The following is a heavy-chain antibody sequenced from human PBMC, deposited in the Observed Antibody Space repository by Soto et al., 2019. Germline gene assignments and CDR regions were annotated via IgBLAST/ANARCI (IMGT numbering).Heavy chain of an antibody. CDR2: IKRDESEE. V-gene: IGHV3-7*04. D-gene: IGHD6-13*01. Sequence: GGSLRLSCAASGFTFSSYWMSWVRQAPGKGLEWVANIKRDESEEYYADSVKGRFTISRDNAKNSLYLQMNSLRAEDTAVYYCATDYSSSWYFPFDFWGQGTLVTVSS. J-gene: IGHJ4*02. CDR3: ATDYSSSWYFPFDF. CDR1: GFTFSSYW.